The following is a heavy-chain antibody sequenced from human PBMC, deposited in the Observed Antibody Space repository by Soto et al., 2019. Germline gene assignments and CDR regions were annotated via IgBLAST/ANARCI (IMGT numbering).Heavy chain of an antibody. J-gene: IGHJ4*02. CDR2: IIPILGIA. V-gene: IGHV1-69*08. CDR3: AIDWTGDCSGGSCYRLDY. CDR1: GGTFSSYT. D-gene: IGHD2-15*01. Sequence: QVQLVQSGAEVKKPGSSVKVSCKASGGTFSSYTISWVRQAPGQGLEWMGRIIPILGIANYAQKFQGRVTITADKSTSTAYMELGSLRSEDTAVYYCAIDWTGDCSGGSCYRLDYWGQGTLVTVSS.